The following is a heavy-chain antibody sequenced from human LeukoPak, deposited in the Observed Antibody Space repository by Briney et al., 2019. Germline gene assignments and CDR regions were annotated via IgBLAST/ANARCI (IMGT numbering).Heavy chain of an antibody. CDR3: ARYLDYGGNSRVFQH. Sequence: TSETLSLTCAVYGGSLSAYYWTWIRQPPGKGLEWIGEIKHGGSSNYNPSLKSRVTISVDTSKNQFSLKLSSVTAADTAVYYCARYLDYGGNSRVFQHWGQGTLVTVSS. CDR2: IKHGGSS. J-gene: IGHJ1*01. CDR1: GGSLSAYY. D-gene: IGHD4-23*01. V-gene: IGHV4-34*01.